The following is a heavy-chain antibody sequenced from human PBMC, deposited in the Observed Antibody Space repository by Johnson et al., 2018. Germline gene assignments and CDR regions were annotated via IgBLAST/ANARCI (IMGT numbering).Heavy chain of an antibody. D-gene: IGHD2/OR15-2a*01. V-gene: IGHV4-59*01. J-gene: IGHJ4*02. CDR1: GGSISDYY. CDR2: IYYSGTT. Sequence: VQLQESGPGLVKPSETLSLTCTVSGGSISDYYWSWIRQSPGKGLEWIGNIYYSGTTNYIPSLKRRVTISLETSKKQFSLKLSSVTAADTAVYYCASSPYYYQSAGQALESWGQGTLVTVSS. CDR3: ASSPYYYQSAGQALES.